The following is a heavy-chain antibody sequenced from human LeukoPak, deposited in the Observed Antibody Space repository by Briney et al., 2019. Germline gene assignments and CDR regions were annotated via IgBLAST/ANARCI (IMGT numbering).Heavy chain of an antibody. J-gene: IGHJ4*02. CDR3: AKDTPMVRGVTGLIDY. D-gene: IGHD3-10*01. CDR1: GFTFSSYG. V-gene: IGHV3-30*02. Sequence: SGGPLRLSCAASGFTFSSYGMHWVRQAPGKGLEWVAFIRYDGSNKYYADSVKGRFTISRDNSKNTLYLQMNSLRAEDTAVYYCAKDTPMVRGVTGLIDYWGQGTLVTVSS. CDR2: IRYDGSNK.